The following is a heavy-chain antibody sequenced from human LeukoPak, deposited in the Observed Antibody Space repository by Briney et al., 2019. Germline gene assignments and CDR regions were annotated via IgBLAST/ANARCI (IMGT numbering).Heavy chain of an antibody. CDR3: AKDPTQEVPAAIDY. D-gene: IGHD2-2*01. CDR2: ISGSGGST. CDR1: GFTFSSYA. V-gene: IGHV3-23*01. J-gene: IGHJ4*02. Sequence: GGSLRLSCAASGFTFSSYAISWVRQAPGKGLEWVSAISGSGGSTYYADSVKGRFTISRDNSKNTLYLQMNSLRAEDTAVYYCAKDPTQEVPAAIDYWARKPWSPSPQ.